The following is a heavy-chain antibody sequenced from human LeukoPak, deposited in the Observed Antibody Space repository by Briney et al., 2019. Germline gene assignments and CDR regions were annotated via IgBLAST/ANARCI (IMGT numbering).Heavy chain of an antibody. J-gene: IGHJ6*04. V-gene: IGHV3-23*01. CDR3: AELGITMIGGV. Sequence: PGGSLRLSCAASEFTFSSYAMTWVRQAPGKGLEWVSAISGSGGNVYYGDSVKGRFTISRDNSKNRLYLQMNSLRAEDTAVYYCAELGITMIGGVWGKGTTVTISS. CDR2: ISGSGGNV. CDR1: EFTFSSYA. D-gene: IGHD3-10*02.